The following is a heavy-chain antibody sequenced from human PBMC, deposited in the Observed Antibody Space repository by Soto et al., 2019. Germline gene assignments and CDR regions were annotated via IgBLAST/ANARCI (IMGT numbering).Heavy chain of an antibody. J-gene: IGHJ5*02. Sequence: SXKVSFKASGYTXINFDIGLVRQAAGQGLEWLGWMNPGSGKTGYASKFQGRVAMTSDASTGTSHLELSSLTSDDTAVYYCARMASAGTLNWFDPWGQGTLVTVS. CDR2: MNPGSGKT. V-gene: IGHV1-8*02. D-gene: IGHD6-13*01. CDR1: GYTXINFD. CDR3: ARMASAGTLNWFDP.